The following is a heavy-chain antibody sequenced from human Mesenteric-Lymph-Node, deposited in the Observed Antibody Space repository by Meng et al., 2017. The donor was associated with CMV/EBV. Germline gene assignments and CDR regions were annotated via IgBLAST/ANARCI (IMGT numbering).Heavy chain of an antibody. CDR1: GFTFSSYW. V-gene: IGHV3-74*01. J-gene: IGHJ3*02. CDR2: INSDGSST. CDR3: ARDHDSSGYVPGDAFDT. Sequence: GESLKISCAASGFTFSSYWMHWVRQAPGKGLVWVSRINSDGSSTSYADSVKGRFTISRDNAKNTLYLQMNSLRAEDTAVYYCARDHDSSGYVPGDAFDTWGQGTMVTVSS. D-gene: IGHD3-22*01.